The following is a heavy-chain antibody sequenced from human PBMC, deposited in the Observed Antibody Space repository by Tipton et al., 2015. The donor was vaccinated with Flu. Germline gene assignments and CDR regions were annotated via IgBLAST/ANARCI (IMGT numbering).Heavy chain of an antibody. CDR2: ISSSGTSI. Sequence: SLRLSCAASGFIFSDYYINWIRQAPGKGPEWVSHISSSGTSIYYADSVKGRFTISRDNARKSVALHMDNLRAEDTAVYYCAREWVSGKYGMDVWGQGTTVTVSS. J-gene: IGHJ6*02. V-gene: IGHV3-11*01. D-gene: IGHD1-26*01. CDR1: GFIFSDYY. CDR3: AREWVSGKYGMDV.